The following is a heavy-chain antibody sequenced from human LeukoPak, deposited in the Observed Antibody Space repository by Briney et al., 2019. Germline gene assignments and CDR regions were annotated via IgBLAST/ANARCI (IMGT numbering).Heavy chain of an antibody. CDR2: ISDSGDST. V-gene: IGHV3-23*01. CDR3: ARLYSGTSSWYDY. CDR1: GFTFRNYA. J-gene: IGHJ4*02. Sequence: GGSLRLSCAASGFTFRNYAMSWVRQAPGKGLEWVSIISDSGDSTYYADSVKGRFTISRDTSMNTLYLQMNSLRADDMAIYYCARLYSGTSSWYDYWGQGTLVTVSS. D-gene: IGHD1-26*01.